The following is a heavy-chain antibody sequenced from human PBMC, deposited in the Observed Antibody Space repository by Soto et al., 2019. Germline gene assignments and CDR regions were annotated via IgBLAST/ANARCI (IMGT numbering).Heavy chain of an antibody. CDR3: ARTAMAADYGMDV. CDR2: INPSGGST. CDR1: GYTFTSYY. V-gene: IGHV1-46*01. D-gene: IGHD5-18*01. J-gene: IGHJ6*02. Sequence: ASVKVSCKXSGYTFTSYYMHWVRQAPGQGLEWMGIINPSGGSTSYAQKFQGRVTMTRDTSTSTVYMELSSLRSEDTAVYYCARTAMAADYGMDVWGQGTTVTVSS.